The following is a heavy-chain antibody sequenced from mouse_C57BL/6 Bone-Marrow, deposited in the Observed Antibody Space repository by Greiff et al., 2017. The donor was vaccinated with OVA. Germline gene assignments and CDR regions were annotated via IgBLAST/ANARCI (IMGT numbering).Heavy chain of an antibody. J-gene: IGHJ3*01. Sequence: VQLQQSGPELVKPGASVKISCKASGYTFTDYYMNWVKQSHGKSLEWIGDINPNNGGTSYNQKFKGKATLTVVKSSSTAYMELRSLTSEDSAVYYCARGEPVAYWGQGTLVTVSA. CDR2: INPNNGGT. V-gene: IGHV1-26*01. CDR1: GYTFTDYY. CDR3: ARGEPVAY.